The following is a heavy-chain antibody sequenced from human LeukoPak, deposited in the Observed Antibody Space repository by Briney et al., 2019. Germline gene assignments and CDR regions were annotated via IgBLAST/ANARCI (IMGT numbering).Heavy chain of an antibody. J-gene: IGHJ4*02. D-gene: IGHD7-27*01. CDR3: AKAQLGIGVDY. CDR1: GFSFSSYA. V-gene: IGHV3-23*01. Sequence: GGSLRLSCAASGFSFSSYAVSWVRQAPGKGLEWVSGISDGGSRTYYADSVKGRFTISRDVSKNTLYLQMNSLRAEDTAVYYCAKAQLGIGVDYWGQGTLVTVSS. CDR2: ISDGGSRT.